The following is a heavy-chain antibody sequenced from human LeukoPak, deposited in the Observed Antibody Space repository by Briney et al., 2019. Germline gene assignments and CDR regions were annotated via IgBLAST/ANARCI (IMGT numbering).Heavy chain of an antibody. J-gene: IGHJ4*02. V-gene: IGHV1-18*01. CDR3: AIVGATQFMYYFDY. CDR1: GYTFTSYG. CDR2: ISAYNGNT. D-gene: IGHD1-26*01. Sequence: ASVKVSCKASGYTFTSYGISWVRQAPGQGLEWMGWISAYNGNTNYAQKFQGRVTMTTDTSTSTAYMELRSLRSDDTAVYYCAIVGATQFMYYFDYWGQGTLVTVSS.